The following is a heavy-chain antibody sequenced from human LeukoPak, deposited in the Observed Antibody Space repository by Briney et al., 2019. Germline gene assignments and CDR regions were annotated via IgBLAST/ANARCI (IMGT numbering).Heavy chain of an antibody. CDR2: ISNSGST. V-gene: IGHV4-59*11. CDR1: GGAITSHY. J-gene: IGHJ6*03. CDR3: GRDALVAYFSYYSMDV. D-gene: IGHD2-15*01. Sequence: SESLSLTCTVSGGAITSHYWTWIRQSPVKGLERIGEISNSGSTSYNPSLKSRVTSSIDTSKSPFSLKLTSVTAADTAVYYCGRDALVAYFSYYSMDVWGKGTTVTVSS.